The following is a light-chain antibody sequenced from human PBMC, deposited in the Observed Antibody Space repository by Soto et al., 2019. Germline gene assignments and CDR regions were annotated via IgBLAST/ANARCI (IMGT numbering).Light chain of an antibody. Sequence: EIVMTQSPATLSVSPGEGASLSCRASQSVSSNLAWYQQKPGQAPRLLIFGASTRATGFPARFSGSRSGTEFTLTISSLQSEDFAVYYCQQYDNWPETFGQGTMVEIK. J-gene: IGKJ1*01. CDR2: GAS. CDR3: QQYDNWPET. CDR1: QSVSSN. V-gene: IGKV3-15*01.